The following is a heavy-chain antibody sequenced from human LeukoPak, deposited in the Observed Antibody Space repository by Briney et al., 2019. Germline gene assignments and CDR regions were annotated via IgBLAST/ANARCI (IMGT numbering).Heavy chain of an antibody. V-gene: IGHV3-23*01. J-gene: IGHJ4*02. CDR3: ARGNSYGEFDY. CDR1: GFTFSSYG. Sequence: GGTLRLSCAASGFTFSSYGMSWVRQAPGKGLEWVSAISGSGGSTYYADSVKGRFTISRDNAKNSLYLQMNSLRAEDTAVYYCARGNSYGEFDYWGQGTLVTVSS. CDR2: ISGSGGST. D-gene: IGHD5-18*01.